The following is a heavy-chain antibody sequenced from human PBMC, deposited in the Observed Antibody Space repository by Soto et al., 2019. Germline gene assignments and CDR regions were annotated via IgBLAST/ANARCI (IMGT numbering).Heavy chain of an antibody. CDR2: ISYDGSNK. Sequence: PGGSLRLSCAASGFTFSSYAMHWVRQAPGKGLEWVAVISYDGSNKYYADSVKGRFTISRDNSKNTLYLQMNSLRAEDTAVYYCARERDFDTDTYFDYWGQGTLVTVSS. CDR1: GFTFSSYA. J-gene: IGHJ4*02. D-gene: IGHD3-9*01. V-gene: IGHV3-30-3*01. CDR3: ARERDFDTDTYFDY.